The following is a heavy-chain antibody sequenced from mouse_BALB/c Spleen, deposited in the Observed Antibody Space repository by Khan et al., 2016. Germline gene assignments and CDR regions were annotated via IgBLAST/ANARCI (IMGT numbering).Heavy chain of an antibody. CDR1: GYSITSDYA. J-gene: IGHJ1*01. CDR2: ISYSGNT. CDR3: ARAPPRWYFDD. Sequence: EVQLQESGPGLVKPSQSLSLTCTVTGYSITSDYAWNWIRQFPGNKLEWMGYISYSGNTSYNPSLKSRISITRDTSTNQFFLQLNAVTTEDTATYYCARAPPRWYFDDWGAGTTVTVSS. V-gene: IGHV3-2*02.